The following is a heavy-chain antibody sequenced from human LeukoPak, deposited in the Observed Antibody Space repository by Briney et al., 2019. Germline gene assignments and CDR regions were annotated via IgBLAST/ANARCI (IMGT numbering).Heavy chain of an antibody. Sequence: SVKVSCKVSGYTLTELSMHWVRQAPGKGLEWMGGIIPIFGTANYAQKFQGRVTITADESTSTAYMELSSLRSEDTAVYYCARVGWPNDYWGQGTLVTVSS. CDR3: ARVGWPNDY. CDR1: GYTLTELS. CDR2: IIPIFGTA. D-gene: IGHD2-15*01. J-gene: IGHJ4*02. V-gene: IGHV1-69*13.